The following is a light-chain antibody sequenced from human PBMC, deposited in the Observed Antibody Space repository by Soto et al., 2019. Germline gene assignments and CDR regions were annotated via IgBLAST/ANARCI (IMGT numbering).Light chain of an antibody. Sequence: EIVMAQSRATRSVSPGESATLSCRASQSVSSNLAWHQQKPGQAPRILMYDASTRATGISARFSGSGSGTEFTLTISSLQSEDFAVYYCQQYHNWPITFGQGTRLEIK. V-gene: IGKV3-15*01. CDR1: QSVSSN. CDR3: QQYHNWPIT. J-gene: IGKJ5*01. CDR2: DAS.